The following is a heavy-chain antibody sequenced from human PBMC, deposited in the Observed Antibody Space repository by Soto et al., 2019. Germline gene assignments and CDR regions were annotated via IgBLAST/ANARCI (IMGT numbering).Heavy chain of an antibody. J-gene: IGHJ6*02. CDR1: GFTFSSYG. D-gene: IGHD5-18*01. CDR2: IWYDGSNK. V-gene: IGHV3-33*01. CDR3: ARDLNSVNYYYYGMDV. Sequence: AGGSLRLSCAASGFTFSSYGMHWVRQAPGKGLEWVAVIWYDGSNKYYADSVKGRFTISRDNSKNTLYLQMNSLRAEDTAVYYCARDLNSVNYYYYGMDVWGQGTTVTVSS.